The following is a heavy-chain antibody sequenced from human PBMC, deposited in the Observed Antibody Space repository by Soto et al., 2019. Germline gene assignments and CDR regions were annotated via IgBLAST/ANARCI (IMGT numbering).Heavy chain of an antibody. Sequence: PGGSLRLSCAASGFTFSNYAMSWVRQAPGKGLEWVSGLSDGGGSTFYADSVKGRFTISRDNAKNTLYLQMSSLRAEDTAVYYCAKTPQVVFYDYWGQGTLVTVSS. CDR3: AKTPQVVFYDY. V-gene: IGHV3-23*01. CDR1: GFTFSNYA. J-gene: IGHJ4*02. D-gene: IGHD2-15*01. CDR2: LSDGGGST.